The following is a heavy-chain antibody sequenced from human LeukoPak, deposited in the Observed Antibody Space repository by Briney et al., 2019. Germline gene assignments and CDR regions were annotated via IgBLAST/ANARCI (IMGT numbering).Heavy chain of an antibody. D-gene: IGHD6-19*01. CDR2: ISGSGGGT. CDR3: ANSLAVAGPFDY. CDR1: GFTFSNYA. Sequence: TGGSLRLSCAASGFTFSNYAMNWVRQAPGKGLEWVSTISGSGGGTYYADSVKGRFTISRDNSKNTLYLQMNSLRAEDTAVYYCANSLAVAGPFDYWGQGTLVTVSS. J-gene: IGHJ4*02. V-gene: IGHV3-23*01.